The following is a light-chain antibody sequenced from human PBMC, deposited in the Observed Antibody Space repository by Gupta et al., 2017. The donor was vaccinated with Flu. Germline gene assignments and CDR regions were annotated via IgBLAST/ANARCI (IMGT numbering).Light chain of an antibody. CDR3: QLRSDWMYT. V-gene: IGKV3-11*01. Sequence: PATLSWSPGERATLSCRASQSIANFLAWYQQRPGQAPRLLIYDASNRATGIPARFSGSGSGTDFTLTISSLEPEDFAVYYCQLRSDWMYTFGQGSRVEV. CDR1: QSIANF. CDR2: DAS. J-gene: IGKJ2*01.